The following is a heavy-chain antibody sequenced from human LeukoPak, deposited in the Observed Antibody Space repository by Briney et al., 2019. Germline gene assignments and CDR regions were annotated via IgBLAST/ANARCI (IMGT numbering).Heavy chain of an antibody. V-gene: IGHV1-69*05. CDR2: IIPIFGTA. J-gene: IGHJ4*02. D-gene: IGHD6-13*01. CDR1: GGTFSSYA. CDR3: ARDLGIAAAGTAY. Sequence: SVKVSCKASGGTFSSYAISWVRQAPGQGLEWTGGIIPIFGTANYAQKFQGRVTITTDESTSTAYMELSSLRSEDTAVYYCARDLGIAAAGTAYWGQGTLVTVSS.